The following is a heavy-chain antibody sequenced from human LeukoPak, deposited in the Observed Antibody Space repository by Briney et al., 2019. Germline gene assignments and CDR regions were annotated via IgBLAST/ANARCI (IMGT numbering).Heavy chain of an antibody. CDR1: GASISTYY. CDR3: ARHVATTVTRGYSCHPMDV. J-gene: IGHJ6*03. Sequence: SETLSLTCTASGASISTYYWSWIRQPPGEGLEWIAYIAPSGGAVYNPSLNSRLTVSVDTSKNQFSLKLNSVTAADTAVYYCARHVATTVTRGYSCHPMDVWGKGTTVSVSS. CDR2: IAPSGGA. D-gene: IGHD4-17*01. V-gene: IGHV4-4*09.